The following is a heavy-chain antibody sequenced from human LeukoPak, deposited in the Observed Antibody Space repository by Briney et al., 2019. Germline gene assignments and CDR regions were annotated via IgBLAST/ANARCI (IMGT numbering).Heavy chain of an antibody. CDR3: ARVEAVAGFQYYFDY. CDR2: INPSGGST. Sequence: ASVKVSCKASGYTFTSYYMHWVRQAPGQGLEWMGIINPSGGSTSYAQKFQGRVTITADESTSTAYMELSSLRSEDMAVYYCARVEAVAGFQYYFDYWGQGTLVTVSS. D-gene: IGHD6-19*01. J-gene: IGHJ4*02. CDR1: GYTFTSYY. V-gene: IGHV1-46*01.